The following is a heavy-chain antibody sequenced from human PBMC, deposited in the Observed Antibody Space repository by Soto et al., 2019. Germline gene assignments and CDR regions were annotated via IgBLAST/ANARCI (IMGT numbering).Heavy chain of an antibody. Sequence: QVQLQESGPGLVKPSQTLSLTCTVSGVSISSGGYYWNWIRQHPGKGLEWVGSIYYSGSTYYNPSRKSRVTISVDTSKNQFSLKLNSVTAADTAVYYCARDQGGYCSITSCYLPEYFQHWGQGSLVTVSS. V-gene: IGHV4-31*03. CDR3: ARDQGGYCSITSCYLPEYFQH. J-gene: IGHJ1*01. CDR1: GVSISSGGYY. CDR2: IYYSGST. D-gene: IGHD2-2*01.